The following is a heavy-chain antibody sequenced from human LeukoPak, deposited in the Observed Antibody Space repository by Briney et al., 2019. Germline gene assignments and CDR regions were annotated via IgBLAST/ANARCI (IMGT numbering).Heavy chain of an antibody. CDR3: ARGVLEGGYYYYYMDV. CDR2: ISSSSSYI. V-gene: IGHV3-21*04. Sequence: GGSLRLSCAASGFTFSNAWMNWVRQAPGKGLEWVSSISSSSSYIYYADSVKGRFTISRDSSKNTLCLQMNSLRAEDTAVYYCARGVLEGGYYYYYMDVWGKGTTVTVSS. CDR1: GFTFSNAW. D-gene: IGHD1-1*01. J-gene: IGHJ6*03.